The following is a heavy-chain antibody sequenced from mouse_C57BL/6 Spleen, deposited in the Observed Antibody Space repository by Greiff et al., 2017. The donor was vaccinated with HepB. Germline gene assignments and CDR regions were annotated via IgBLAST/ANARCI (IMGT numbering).Heavy chain of an antibody. CDR3: ARSQGMVTTLYYYAMDY. CDR1: GYTFTSYG. Sequence: VQLQQSGAELARPGASVKLSCKASGYTFTSYGISWVKQRTGQGLEWIGEIYPRSGNTYYNEKFKGKATLTADKSSSTAYMELRSLTSEDSAVYFCARSQGMVTTLYYYAMDYWGQGTSVTVSS. D-gene: IGHD2-3*01. V-gene: IGHV1-81*01. J-gene: IGHJ4*01. CDR2: IYPRSGNT.